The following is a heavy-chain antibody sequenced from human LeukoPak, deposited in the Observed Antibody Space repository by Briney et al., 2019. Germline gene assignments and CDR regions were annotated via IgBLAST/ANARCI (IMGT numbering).Heavy chain of an antibody. CDR2: INHNGNVN. D-gene: IGHD6-25*01. Sequence: PGGSLRLSCAASGFTFSSYWMNWARQAPGKGLEWVASINHNGNVNYYVDSVKGRFTISRDNAKKSLYLQINTLRAEDTAVYYCVRGPHIAATSYWGQGTLVTVSS. V-gene: IGHV3-7*03. CDR1: GFTFSSYW. J-gene: IGHJ4*02. CDR3: VRGPHIAATSY.